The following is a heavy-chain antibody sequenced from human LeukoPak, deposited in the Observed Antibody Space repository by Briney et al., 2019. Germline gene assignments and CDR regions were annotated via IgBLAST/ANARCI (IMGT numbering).Heavy chain of an antibody. Sequence: ASVKVSCKASGYTFTDYYMHWVRQAPGQGREWMGWINLSSGGTNHAQKSQGRVTMTTDTSISTGYMEVSRLRSDDTAVYYCARVRIGQQLDKYYYYDMDVWGQGTTVTVSS. J-gene: IGHJ6*02. CDR2: INLSSGGT. V-gene: IGHV1-2*02. D-gene: IGHD6-13*01. CDR3: ARVRIGQQLDKYYYYDMDV. CDR1: GYTFTDYY.